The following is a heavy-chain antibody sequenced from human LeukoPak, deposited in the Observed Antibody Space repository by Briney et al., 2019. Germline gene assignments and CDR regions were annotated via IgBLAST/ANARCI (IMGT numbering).Heavy chain of an antibody. CDR1: GYTFTSYG. D-gene: IGHD3-22*01. J-gene: IGHJ4*02. V-gene: IGHV1-18*01. CDR3: ARRHYYDSSARPLDY. Sequence: ASVKVSCKASGYTFTSYGISWVRQAPGQGLEWMGWISAYNGNTNYAQKLQGRVTMTTDTSTSTAYMELKSLRSDDTAVYYCARRHYYDSSARPLDYWGQGNLVTVSS. CDR2: ISAYNGNT.